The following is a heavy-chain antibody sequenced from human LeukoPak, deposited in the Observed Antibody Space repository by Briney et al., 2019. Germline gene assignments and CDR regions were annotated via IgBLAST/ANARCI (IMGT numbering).Heavy chain of an antibody. D-gene: IGHD3-22*01. CDR2: ISSGGSTI. CDR3: AREPPGNYDGTGYYYAHFDY. Sequence: PGGSLRLSCAASGFTFSSYSMNWVRQAPGKGLEWLSYISSGGSTIYYADSVKGRFAISRDNAKNSLYLQMSSLRDEDTAVYYCAREPPGNYDGTGYYYAHFDYWGQGTLVTVSS. CDR1: GFTFSSYS. J-gene: IGHJ4*02. V-gene: IGHV3-48*02.